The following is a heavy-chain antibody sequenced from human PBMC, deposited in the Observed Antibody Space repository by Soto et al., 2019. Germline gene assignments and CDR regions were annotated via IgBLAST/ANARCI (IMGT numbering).Heavy chain of an antibody. J-gene: IGHJ6*02. Sequence: GESLKISCKGSGYSFTSYWISWVRQMPGKGLEWMGRIDPSGSYTNYSPSFQGHVTISADKSISTAYLQWSSLKASDTAMYYCARGMRYYYGMDVWGQGTTVTVSS. CDR2: IDPSGSYT. CDR1: GYSFTSYW. V-gene: IGHV5-10-1*01. CDR3: ARGMRYYYGMDV.